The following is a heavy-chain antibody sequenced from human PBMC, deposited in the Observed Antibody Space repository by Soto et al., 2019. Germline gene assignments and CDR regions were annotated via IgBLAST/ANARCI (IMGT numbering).Heavy chain of an antibody. CDR2: SNRQSGGS. CDR3: ARDRVRTPEGVDSFDL. J-gene: IGHJ3*01. V-gene: IGHV1-2*02. Sequence: ASLTVSRKPTVYEFRNYFMHRVGQAPGQGIEWMSYSNRQSGGSIDEDKFQDRVSMTRDTPKTTVYVELSGLTSDDTDVYYCARDRVRTPEGVDSFDLWGQGTLVTVSS. D-gene: IGHD3-10*01. CDR1: VYEFRNYF.